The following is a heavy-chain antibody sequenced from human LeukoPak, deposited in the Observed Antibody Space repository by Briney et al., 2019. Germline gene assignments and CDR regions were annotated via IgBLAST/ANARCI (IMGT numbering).Heavy chain of an antibody. Sequence: ASVKVSCKASGYTFTSYGISWARQAPGQGLEWMGWISAYNGNTNYAQKLQGRVTMTTDTSTSTAYMELRSLRSDDTAVYYCAIQFRFGESIDYWGQGTLVTVSS. CDR2: ISAYNGNT. J-gene: IGHJ4*02. V-gene: IGHV1-18*01. CDR3: AIQFRFGESIDY. D-gene: IGHD3-10*01. CDR1: GYTFTSYG.